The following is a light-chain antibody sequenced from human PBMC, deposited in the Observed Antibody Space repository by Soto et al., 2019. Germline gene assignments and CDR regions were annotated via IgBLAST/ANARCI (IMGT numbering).Light chain of an antibody. CDR2: EVS. CDR3: SSYSRSNNYVV. J-gene: IGLJ2*01. CDR1: SSDVGGYNY. Sequence: SVLTQPPSASGSPGQSVTISCTGTSSDVGGYNYVSWYQQHPGKAPKLMIFEVSKRPSGVPGRFSGSKSGNTASLTVSGLQADDEANYYCSSYSRSNNYVVFGGGTK. V-gene: IGLV2-8*01.